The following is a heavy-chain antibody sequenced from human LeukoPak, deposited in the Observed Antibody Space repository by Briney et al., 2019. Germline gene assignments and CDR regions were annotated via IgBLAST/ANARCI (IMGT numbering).Heavy chain of an antibody. J-gene: IGHJ4*02. V-gene: IGHV1-8*01. CDR1: GYTFTNSD. Sequence: ASVKVSCKASGYTFTNSDINWVRQAAGQGLEWTGLMNPDRGDTAYAPKFQGRVTMTRNTSIATAYLELSGLRFEYTAVYYCARGSFIWGRGTLVTVS. CDR3: ARGSFI. CDR2: MNPDRGDT.